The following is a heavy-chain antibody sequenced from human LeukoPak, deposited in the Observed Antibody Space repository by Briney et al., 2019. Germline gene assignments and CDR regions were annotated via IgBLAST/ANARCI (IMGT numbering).Heavy chain of an antibody. CDR2: IYYSGST. Sequence: SETLSLTCAVYGGSFSGYYWSWLRQPPGKGLEWIGYIYYSGSTNYNPSLKSRVIISVDTSKNQLSLRLSSVTAADTAVYYCARVTGYMIEDYFDYWGQGTLVTVSS. J-gene: IGHJ4*02. D-gene: IGHD3-22*01. V-gene: IGHV4-59*01. CDR1: GGSFSGYY. CDR3: ARVTGYMIEDYFDY.